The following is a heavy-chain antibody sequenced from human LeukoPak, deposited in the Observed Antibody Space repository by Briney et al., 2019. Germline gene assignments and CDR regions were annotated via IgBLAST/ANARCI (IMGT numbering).Heavy chain of an antibody. J-gene: IGHJ6*02. V-gene: IGHV3-23*01. CDR2: LGRSGEYT. CDR1: GFRFTGYS. CDR3: VKDRPCDGCMPMDA. D-gene: IGHD2-21*02. Sequence: GGSLRLSCAASGFRFTGYSMSWVRQAPGKGLEWVAGLGRSGEYTYYADSVKGRFTISRDNSKDTVSLQMNSLRAEDSAIYYCVKDRPCDGCMPMDAWGQGTTVTVSS.